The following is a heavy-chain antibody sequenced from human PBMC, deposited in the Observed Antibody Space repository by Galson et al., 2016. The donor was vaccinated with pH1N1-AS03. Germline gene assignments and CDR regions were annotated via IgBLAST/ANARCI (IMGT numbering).Heavy chain of an antibody. CDR3: AKYCRATRCYGRFDP. CDR1: GVSVRSDY. V-gene: IGHV4-59*02. CDR2: ISDSGTT. D-gene: IGHD2-15*01. Sequence: SETLSLTCTVSGVSVRSDYWSWVRQPPGKGLEWIAYISDSGTTNYNPSLKSRVTISVDTSKNQFSLRLSSVTAADTAVYYCAKYCRATRCYGRFDPWGQGTLVTVSS. J-gene: IGHJ5*02.